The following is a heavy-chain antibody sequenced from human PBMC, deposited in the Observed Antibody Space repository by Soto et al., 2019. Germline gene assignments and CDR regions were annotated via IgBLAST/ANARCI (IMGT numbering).Heavy chain of an antibody. CDR3: AREPSTTGTTKRYDFDI. J-gene: IGHJ3*02. CDR1: GGTFSRYA. CDR2: IIPIFGTA. Sequence: SVKVSCKASGGTFSRYAISRVRQAPGQGLEWMGGIIPIFGTANYAQKFQGRVTITADESTSTAYMELSSLRSEDTAVYYCAREPSTTGTTKRYDFDIWGQGSMVTISS. D-gene: IGHD1-1*01. V-gene: IGHV1-69*13.